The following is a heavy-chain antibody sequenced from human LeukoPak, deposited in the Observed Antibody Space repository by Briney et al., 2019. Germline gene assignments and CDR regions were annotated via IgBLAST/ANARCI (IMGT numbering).Heavy chain of an antibody. D-gene: IGHD6-6*01. CDR2: IYHSGST. CDR1: GGSISSSNR. CDR3: ARAPSAKNSSPYFFDY. J-gene: IGHJ4*02. V-gene: IGHV4-4*02. Sequence: SGTLSLTCAVSGGSISSSNRWSWVRQPPGKGLEWIGEIYHSGSTNYNPSLKSRVTISVDKSKNQFSLKLSSVTAADTAVYYCARAPSAKNSSPYFFDYWGQGTLVTVSS.